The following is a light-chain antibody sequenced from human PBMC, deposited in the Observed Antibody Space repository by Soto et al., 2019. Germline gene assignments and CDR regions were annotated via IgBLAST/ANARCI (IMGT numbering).Light chain of an antibody. CDR1: QSVTSY. CDR2: DVS. V-gene: IGKV3-11*01. J-gene: IGKJ5*01. CDR3: QQRSNWPIT. Sequence: IVWTQSPATLSLSPGERATLPCRASQSVTSYLAWYPPKPCQDPRIVIYDVSTRATGIPARFSGSGSGTDFNLTISRLETEDFAVYECQQRSNWPITFGQGTRLEIK.